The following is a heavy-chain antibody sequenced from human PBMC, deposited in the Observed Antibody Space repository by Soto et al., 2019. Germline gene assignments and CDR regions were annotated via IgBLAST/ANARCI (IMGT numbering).Heavy chain of an antibody. CDR2: INHSGST. CDR1: GGAFSGYY. J-gene: IGHJ1*01. Sequence: PSETLSLTYALSGGAFSGYYWNWIRQPPGKGLEWIGEINHSGSTNYNPSLKSRVTISVDTSKNQFSLKLSSVTAADTAVYYCARGRVTMIVGLGYFQHWGQGTLVTVS. CDR3: ARGRVTMIVGLGYFQH. V-gene: IGHV4-34*01. D-gene: IGHD3-22*01.